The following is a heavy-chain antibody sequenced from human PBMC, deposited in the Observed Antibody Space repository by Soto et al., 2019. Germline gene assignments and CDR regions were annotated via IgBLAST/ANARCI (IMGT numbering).Heavy chain of an antibody. J-gene: IGHJ4*02. D-gene: IGHD4-17*01. Sequence: GGSLRLSCVASGFTFNEYYMTWIRQAPGKGLEWISDISSTGIYTNYADSVKGRFTIFRDNAKTSLYLQMHSLRPEDTAVYYCARDRGNPVTPNDYWGQGTLVTVSS. CDR3: ARDRGNPVTPNDY. CDR1: GFTFNEYY. CDR2: ISSTGIYT. V-gene: IGHV3-11*06.